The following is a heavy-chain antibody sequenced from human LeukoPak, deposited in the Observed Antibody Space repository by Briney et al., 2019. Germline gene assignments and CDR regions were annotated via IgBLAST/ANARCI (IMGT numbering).Heavy chain of an antibody. CDR1: GFTFSSYW. V-gene: IGHV3-74*01. D-gene: IGHD5-12*01. CDR2: INSDGSTT. Sequence: PGGSLRLSCAASGFTFSSYWMHWVRQAPGKGLVWVSRINSDGSTTSYADSVKGRFTIPRDNSRRALYLQMNNLRAEDTAVYYCARWLRRPIDCWGQGTLVTVSS. CDR3: ARWLRRPIDC. J-gene: IGHJ4*02.